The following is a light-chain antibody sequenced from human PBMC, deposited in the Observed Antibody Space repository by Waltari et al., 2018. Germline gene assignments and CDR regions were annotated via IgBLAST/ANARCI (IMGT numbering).Light chain of an antibody. CDR3: QQYFSVPYT. Sequence: DIVMTQSPDSLAVSLGERATINCKSSQNLFYSANNKDYLAWYKQKPGQPPKLLIYWASTRESGVPDRFSGSGSGTDFTLSVNSLQAEDVAVYYCQQYFSVPYTFGQGTKLEIK. CDR1: QNLFYSANNKDY. J-gene: IGKJ2*01. V-gene: IGKV4-1*01. CDR2: WAS.